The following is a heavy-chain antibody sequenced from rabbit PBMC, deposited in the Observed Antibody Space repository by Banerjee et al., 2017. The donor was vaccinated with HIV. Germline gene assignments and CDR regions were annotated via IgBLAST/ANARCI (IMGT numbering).Heavy chain of an antibody. CDR2: IDLNNGRF. V-gene: IGHV1S40*01. CDR3: ARVSGSSYYAMDF. J-gene: IGHJ6*01. D-gene: IGHD4-2*01. CDR1: GFSFSSGYD. Sequence: QSLEESGGDLVKPGASLTLTCTASGFSFSSGYDMCWVRQAPGKGLELIACIDLNNGRFDYASWAQGRFTGSITSSTTLTLQMTSLTAADTATYFCARVSGSSYYAMDFWGPGTLVTVS.